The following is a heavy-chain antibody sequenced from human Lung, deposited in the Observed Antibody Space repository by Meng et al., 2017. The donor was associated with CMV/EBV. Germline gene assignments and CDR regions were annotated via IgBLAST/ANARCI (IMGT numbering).Heavy chain of an antibody. CDR3: ARDDNWGPDY. J-gene: IGHJ4*02. D-gene: IGHD7-27*01. V-gene: IGHV1-2*02. Sequence: VSVKVSCKASGYTFTGHFMHWVRQARGQGLEWMGWIQPNTGVTNYARNFQGRVTMTRDTSISTVYMELGGLRSDDTAMYYCARDDNWGPDYWGQGTLVTVSS. CDR2: IQPNTGVT. CDR1: GYTFTGHF.